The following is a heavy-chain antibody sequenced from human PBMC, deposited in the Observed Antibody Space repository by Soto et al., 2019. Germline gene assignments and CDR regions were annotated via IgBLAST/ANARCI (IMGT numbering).Heavy chain of an antibody. V-gene: IGHV1-69*13. J-gene: IGHJ4*02. CDR2: IIPIFGTA. Sequence: SLKVSCNASGGTFSSYAISWVRQAPGQGLEWMGGIIPIFGTANYAQKFQGRVTITADESTSTAYMELSSLRSDDTAVYYCARDSTLAYWGQGTLVTVSS. CDR1: GGTFSSYA. CDR3: ARDSTLAY.